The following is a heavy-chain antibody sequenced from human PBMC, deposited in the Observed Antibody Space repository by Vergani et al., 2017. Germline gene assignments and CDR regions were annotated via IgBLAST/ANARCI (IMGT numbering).Heavy chain of an antibody. V-gene: IGHV3-33*01. J-gene: IGHJ4*02. CDR3: TLPSSGWYDDY. D-gene: IGHD6-19*01. CDR1: GFTFSSYG. CDR2: IWYDGSNK. Sequence: QVQLVESGGGVVQPGRSLRLSCAASGFTFSSYGMHWVRQAPGKGLEWVAVIWYDGSNKYYADSVKGRFTISRDNSKNTLYLQMNSLRAEDTAVYYCTLPSSGWYDDYWGQGTLVTVSS.